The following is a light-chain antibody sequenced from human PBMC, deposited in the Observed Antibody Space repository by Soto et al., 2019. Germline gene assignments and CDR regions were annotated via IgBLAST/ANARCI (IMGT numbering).Light chain of an antibody. J-gene: IGKJ2*01. CDR3: QQNDISPFT. CDR1: QSVSSSY. CDR2: AAS. Sequence: EIVLTQSPATLSLSPGERATLSCRASQSVSSSYLAWYKQKPGQAPSLLIYAASSRAAGIPDRFSGSGSGTDFTLTISRLESEDFAVYYCQQNDISPFTFGQGTKVDIK. V-gene: IGKV3-20*01.